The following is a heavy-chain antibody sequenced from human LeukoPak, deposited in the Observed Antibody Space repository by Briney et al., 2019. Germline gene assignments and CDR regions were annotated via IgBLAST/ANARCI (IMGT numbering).Heavy chain of an antibody. Sequence: ASVKVSCKASGGTFSSYAISWVRQAPGQGLEGMGGINPFFGTANYAQKFQGRVMITADKPTSTAHMELSSLRTEDTAVYYCARGDSGSSHMDVWGKGTTVTVSS. CDR1: GGTFSSYA. V-gene: IGHV1-69*06. J-gene: IGHJ6*04. CDR2: INPFFGTA. CDR3: ARGDSGSSHMDV. D-gene: IGHD3-10*01.